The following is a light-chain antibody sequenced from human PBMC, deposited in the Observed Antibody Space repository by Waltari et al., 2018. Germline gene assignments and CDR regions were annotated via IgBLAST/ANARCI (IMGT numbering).Light chain of an antibody. CDR3: MFWPNNVWV. J-gene: IGLJ3*02. CDR2: YKSDSEK. Sequence: QPVLTQPPSSSASPGDSARLTCTLPSDINVGDFIIYWYHQKPGNPPRFPLYYKSDSEKAQGSGVPSRFSGSKDASANAGILVISGLQSEDEADYYCMFWPNNVWVFGGGTKLTVL. CDR1: SDINVGDFI. V-gene: IGLV5-37*01.